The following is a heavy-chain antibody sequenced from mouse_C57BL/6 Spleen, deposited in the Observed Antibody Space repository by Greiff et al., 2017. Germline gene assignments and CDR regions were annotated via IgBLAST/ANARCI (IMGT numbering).Heavy chain of an antibody. V-gene: IGHV3-6*01. CDR2: ISYDGSN. CDR1: GYSITSGYY. J-gene: IGHJ3*01. CDR3: AREEGIPFAY. Sequence: EVQLQQSGPGLVKPSQSLSLTCSVTGYSITSGYYWNWIRQFPGNKLEWMGYISYDGSNNYNPSLKNRISITRDTSKNQFFLKLNSVTTEDTATYDCAREEGIPFAYWGQGTLVTVSA.